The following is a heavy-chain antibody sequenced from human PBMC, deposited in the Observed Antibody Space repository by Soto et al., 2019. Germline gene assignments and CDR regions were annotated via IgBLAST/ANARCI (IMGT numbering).Heavy chain of an antibody. CDR3: ARGSDIVVVANLYY. V-gene: IGHV3-21*01. CDR2: ISSSSSYI. Sequence: EVQLVESGGGLVKPGGSLRLSCAASGFTFSSYSMNWVRQAPGKGLEWVSSISSSSSYIYYADSVKGRFAISRDNAKNSLYLQMNSLRAEDTAVYYCARGSDIVVVANLYYWGQGTLVTVSS. J-gene: IGHJ4*02. D-gene: IGHD2-15*01. CDR1: GFTFSSYS.